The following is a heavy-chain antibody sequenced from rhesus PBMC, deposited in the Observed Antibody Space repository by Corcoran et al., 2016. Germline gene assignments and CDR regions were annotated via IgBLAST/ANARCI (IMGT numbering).Heavy chain of an antibody. CDR1: GYSISSGYG. Sequence: QVQLQESGPGLVKPSETLSLTCAVSGYSISSGYGWGWIRQPPGKGLEWIGQIYGGSGSTYYNPSLKSRVTVSKGTSKNQFSLKLSSVTAADTAVYCCARGDYGNLRAFDYWGQGVLVTVSS. D-gene: IGHD4-35*01. CDR3: ARGDYGNLRAFDY. J-gene: IGHJ4*01. CDR2: IYGGSGST. V-gene: IGHV4-127*01.